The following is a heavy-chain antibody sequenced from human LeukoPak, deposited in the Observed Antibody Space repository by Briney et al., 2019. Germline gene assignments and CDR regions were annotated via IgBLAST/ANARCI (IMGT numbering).Heavy chain of an antibody. D-gene: IGHD1-26*01. J-gene: IGHJ3*02. CDR3: ARVWELVHDAFDI. Sequence: GGSLRLSCAASGFTFSIYSLNWVRQAPGKGLEWVAYIGRSGDRTTHYADSVKGRFTISRDNAKNSLFLQMNSLRAEDTAVYYCARVWELVHDAFDIWGQGTMVTVSS. CDR2: IGRSGDRTT. V-gene: IGHV3-48*04. CDR1: GFTFSIYS.